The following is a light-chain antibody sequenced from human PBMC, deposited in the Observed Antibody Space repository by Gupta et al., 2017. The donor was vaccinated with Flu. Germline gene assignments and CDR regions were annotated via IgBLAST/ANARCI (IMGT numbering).Light chain of an antibody. V-gene: IGLV8-61*01. Sequence: TVTITCGLSSGSVATSYYHSWSPPTPGQAQRPLIYSTNTRSAGVPDRFSGSIRGNTAALTITGAQADDESDYYCVLDMGSGIWVFGGGTKLTVL. CDR1: SGSVATSYY. CDR2: STN. CDR3: VLDMGSGIWV. J-gene: IGLJ3*02.